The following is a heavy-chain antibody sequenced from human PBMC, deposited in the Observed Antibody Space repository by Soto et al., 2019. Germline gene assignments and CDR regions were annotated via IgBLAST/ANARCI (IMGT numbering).Heavy chain of an antibody. CDR3: ARHNRDIVVVPAAIGRDYYYYGMDV. J-gene: IGHJ6*02. CDR1: GYSFTSYW. V-gene: IGHV5-51*01. D-gene: IGHD2-2*02. CDR2: IYPGDSDT. Sequence: GESLKISCKGSGYSFTSYWIGWVRQMPGKGLEWMGIIYPGDSDTRYSPSFQGQVTISADKSISTAYLQWSSLKASDTAMYYCARHNRDIVVVPAAIGRDYYYYGMDVWGQGTTVTVSS.